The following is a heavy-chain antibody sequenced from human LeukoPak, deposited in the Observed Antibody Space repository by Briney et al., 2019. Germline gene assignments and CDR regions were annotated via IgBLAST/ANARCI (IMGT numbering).Heavy chain of an antibody. CDR2: ISGSGGST. J-gene: IGHJ6*02. V-gene: IGHV3-23*01. D-gene: IGHD3-3*01. Sequence: GGSLRLSCAASGFTFSSYAMSWVRQAPGKVLEWVSAISGSGGSTYYADSVKGRFTISRDNSKNTLYLQMNSLRAEDTAVYYCAKYYYDFWSGYPRYGMDVWGQGTTVTVSS. CDR1: GFTFSSYA. CDR3: AKYYYDFWSGYPRYGMDV.